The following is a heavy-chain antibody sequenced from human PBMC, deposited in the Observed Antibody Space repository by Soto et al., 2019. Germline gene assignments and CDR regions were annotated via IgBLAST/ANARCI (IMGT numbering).Heavy chain of an antibody. D-gene: IGHD2-15*01. CDR1: GFSVSNAW. CDR2: IKTRDEGETT. V-gene: IGHV3-15*07. J-gene: IGHJ6*02. Sequence: EVQLVDSGGGLVKPGGSLRLSCEASGFSVSNAWMNWVRQAPGKGLEWVGRIKTRDEGETTNYAAPGKGRFTISRDDSKNTLYLQMNSLKTGDTAVYYCTTGSVEGFWGQGTKVTVSS. CDR3: TTGSVEGF.